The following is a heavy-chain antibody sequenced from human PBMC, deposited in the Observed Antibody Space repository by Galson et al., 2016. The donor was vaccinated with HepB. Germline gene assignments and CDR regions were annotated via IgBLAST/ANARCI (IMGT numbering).Heavy chain of an antibody. Sequence: SLRLPCPASGFTFSTDWKRRVRQAPGKGLVWLSRVNTDGSGADYADSVKGRFTISRDNSKNTLYLEMNSLRAEDTAVYYCARDNWDDAGCSVDHWGQGTLVTVSS. J-gene: IGHJ4*02. CDR1: GFTFSTDW. CDR2: VNTDGSGA. V-gene: IGHV3-74*01. D-gene: IGHD1-20*01. CDR3: ARDNWDDAGCSVDH.